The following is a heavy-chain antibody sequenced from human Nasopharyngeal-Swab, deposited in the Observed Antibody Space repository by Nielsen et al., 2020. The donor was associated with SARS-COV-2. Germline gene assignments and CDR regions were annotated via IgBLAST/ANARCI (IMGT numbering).Heavy chain of an antibody. J-gene: IGHJ4*02. D-gene: IGHD2-15*01. CDR1: GFIFSDSA. CDR3: SRCGGSCYTGKDY. Sequence: GESLKISCAASGFIFSDSAIHWVRQASGKGLEWVGRSRSKGNSYATEYAASVEGRFTISRDDSKNTAYLQMNSLMTEDTDVYYCSRCGGSCYTGKDYWGQGTLVTVSS. CDR2: SRSKGNSYAT. V-gene: IGHV3-73*01.